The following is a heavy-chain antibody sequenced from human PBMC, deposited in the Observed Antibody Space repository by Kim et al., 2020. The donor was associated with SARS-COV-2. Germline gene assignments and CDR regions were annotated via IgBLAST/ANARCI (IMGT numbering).Heavy chain of an antibody. D-gene: IGHD3-3*01. V-gene: IGHV4-31*03. Sequence: SETLSLTCTVSGGSISSGGYYWSWIRQHPGKGLEGIGYIYYGGSTYYNPSLKSRVTISVDTSKNQFSLKLSSVTAADTAVYYCARVSRITIFGVVNSAFDIWGQGTMVTVSS. J-gene: IGHJ3*02. CDR1: GGSISSGGYY. CDR3: ARVSRITIFGVVNSAFDI. CDR2: IYYGGST.